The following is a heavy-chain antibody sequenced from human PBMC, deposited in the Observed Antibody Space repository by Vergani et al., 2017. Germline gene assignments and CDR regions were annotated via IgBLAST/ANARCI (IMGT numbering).Heavy chain of an antibody. CDR2: IYTRGST. V-gene: IGHV4-4*07. CDR3: ARDRIALGEDAFDI. D-gene: IGHD3-10*01. CDR1: GGSISNYN. J-gene: IGHJ3*02. Sequence: QVQLQESGPGLVKPSETLSLTCTVSGGSISNYNWSWIRQPAGKGLEWIGRIYTRGSTNYNPSLKSRVTMSVDTSKNQFSLKLTSVTAADTAVYYCARDRIALGEDAFDIWGQGTMVTVSS.